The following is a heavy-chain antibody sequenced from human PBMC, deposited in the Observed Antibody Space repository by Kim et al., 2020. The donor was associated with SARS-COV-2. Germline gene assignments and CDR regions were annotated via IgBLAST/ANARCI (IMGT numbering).Heavy chain of an antibody. D-gene: IGHD2-2*02. J-gene: IGHJ4*02. CDR3: ARELKIVVVPAAIGYFDY. CDR1: GGTFSSYA. Sequence: SVKVSCKASGGTFSSYAISWVRQAPGQGLEWMGGIIPIFGTANYAQKFQGRVTITADESTSTAYMELSSLRSEDTAVYYCARELKIVVVPAAIGYFDYWGQGTLVTVSS. CDR2: IIPIFGTA. V-gene: IGHV1-69*13.